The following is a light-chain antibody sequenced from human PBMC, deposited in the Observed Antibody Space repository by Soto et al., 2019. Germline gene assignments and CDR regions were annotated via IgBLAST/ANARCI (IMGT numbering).Light chain of an antibody. J-gene: IGKJ3*01. CDR3: QQYGRSPGLLT. CDR2: DAS. Sequence: EIVLTQSPGTLSLSPGERVTLSCRASQSVTSTYLAWYQQKTGQAPRLLIYDASTRATGIPDRFSGSGSGTDFTLTISRLEPEDFAVYYCQQYGRSPGLLTFGPGTKVDIK. V-gene: IGKV3-20*01. CDR1: QSVTSTY.